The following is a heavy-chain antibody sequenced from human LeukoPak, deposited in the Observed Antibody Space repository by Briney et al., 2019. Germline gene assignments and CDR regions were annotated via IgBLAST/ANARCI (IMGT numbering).Heavy chain of an antibody. V-gene: IGHV4-59*01. J-gene: IGHJ4*02. D-gene: IGHD5-18*01. CDR2: IYYSGST. CDR1: GGSISSYY. CDR3: ARMVVGTAMVFDY. Sequence: SETLSLTCTVSGGSISSYYWSWIRQSPGKGLEWIGYIYYSGSTNYNPSLKSRVTISVDTSKNQFSLKLSSVTAADTAVYYCARMVVGTAMVFDYWGQGTLVTVSS.